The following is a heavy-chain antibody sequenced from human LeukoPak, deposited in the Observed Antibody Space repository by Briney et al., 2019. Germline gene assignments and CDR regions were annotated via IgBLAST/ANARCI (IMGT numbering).Heavy chain of an antibody. Sequence: GGSLRLSCAASGFTFSSYEMNWVRQAPGKGLEWVSYISSSGSTIYYADSVKGRFTISRDNAKNSLYLQMNSLRAEDTAVYYCARDTNYYDSSGYSVWGQGTLVTASS. CDR3: ARDTNYYDSSGYSV. V-gene: IGHV3-48*03. CDR2: ISSSGSTI. J-gene: IGHJ4*02. CDR1: GFTFSSYE. D-gene: IGHD3-22*01.